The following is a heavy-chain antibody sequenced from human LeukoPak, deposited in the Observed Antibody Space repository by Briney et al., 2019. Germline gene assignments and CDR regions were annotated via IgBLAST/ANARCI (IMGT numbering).Heavy chain of an antibody. Sequence: ASVKVSCKPSGYTFTGYYMHWLRQAPGQRLEWMGWIHPNSGGTNHAQKFQGRVTMTRETSISTAYMELSRLRSDDTAVYYCARDRPLDADDYYGFYYFDFWGQGTLVTVSS. CDR1: GYTFTGYY. V-gene: IGHV1-2*02. J-gene: IGHJ4*02. CDR3: ARDRPLDADDYYGFYYFDF. D-gene: IGHD3-10*01. CDR2: IHPNSGGT.